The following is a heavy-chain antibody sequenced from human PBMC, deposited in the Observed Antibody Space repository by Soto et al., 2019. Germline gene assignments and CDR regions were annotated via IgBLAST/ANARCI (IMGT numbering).Heavy chain of an antibody. CDR3: EKSLGLGYYGSGSSGYYGLDV. J-gene: IGHJ6*02. V-gene: IGHV3-74*03. Sequence: EVQLVESGGGLVQPGGSLRLSCAASGFTFSSYWIHWVRQAPGKGLEWVSRINSDGSSATYADSVRGRFTISRDNAKNMVDLQMKSLTAGDTAVFYCEKSLGLGYYGSGSSGYYGLDVWGQGTTVTVSS. CDR1: GFTFSSYW. D-gene: IGHD3-10*01. CDR2: INSDGSSA.